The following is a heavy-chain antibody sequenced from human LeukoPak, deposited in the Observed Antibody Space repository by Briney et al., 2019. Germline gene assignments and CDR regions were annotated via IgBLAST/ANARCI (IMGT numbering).Heavy chain of an antibody. V-gene: IGHV1-2*02. CDR2: INPNSVGS. CDR1: GYTTYY. J-gene: IGHJ4*02. CDR3: ATSGFMWGLDS. D-gene: IGHD1-26*01. Sequence: ASVKVSCKASGYTTYYMHGVLQAAGQGLEWMGWINPNSVGSGYAQRFQGRVTMTRDTSISTVYMELSRLTSDDTALYYCATSGFMWGLDSRGQATLVTVSS.